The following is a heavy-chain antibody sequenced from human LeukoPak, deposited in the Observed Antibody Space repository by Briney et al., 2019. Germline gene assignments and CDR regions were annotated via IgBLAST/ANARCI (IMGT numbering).Heavy chain of an antibody. J-gene: IGHJ6*03. Sequence: SETLSLTCTVSGGSINSGSYYWSWIRQPAGKGLEWIGRIYTSGSTNYNPSLKSRVTITVDTSKNQFSLRLSSVTAADTALYYCARDRSEDTGYYYYYYMDVWGKGTTVTISS. CDR2: IYTSGST. CDR1: GGSINSGSYY. CDR3: ARDRSEDTGYYYYYYMDV. D-gene: IGHD2-15*01. V-gene: IGHV4-61*02.